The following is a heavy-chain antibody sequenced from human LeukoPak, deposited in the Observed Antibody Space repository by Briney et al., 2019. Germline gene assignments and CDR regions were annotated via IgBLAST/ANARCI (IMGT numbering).Heavy chain of an antibody. CDR2: ITDSGGTT. J-gene: IGHJ4*02. V-gene: IGHV3-23*01. CDR1: GFTFSSYA. Sequence: GGSLRLSCAAPGFTFSSYAMSWVRQAPGKGLEWVSGITDSGGTTYYADSVKGRFTISRDNSKNTLYLQMNSLRGDDTAVYYCAKTGGTSGWQRGLGYWGQGTLVTVSS. CDR3: AKTGGTSGWQRGLGY. D-gene: IGHD6-19*01.